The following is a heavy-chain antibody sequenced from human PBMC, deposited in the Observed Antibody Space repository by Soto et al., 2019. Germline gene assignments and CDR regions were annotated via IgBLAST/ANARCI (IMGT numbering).Heavy chain of an antibody. D-gene: IGHD3-10*01. V-gene: IGHV3-23*01. CDR2: ISGSGGST. J-gene: IGHJ3*02. CDR3: AKDRVLLWFGAEGPGDAFDI. Sequence: PGGSLRLSCAASGFTFGSYAMSWVRQAPGKGLEWVSAISGSGGSTYYADSVKGRFTISRDNSKNTLYLQMNSLRAEDTAVYYCAKDRVLLWFGAEGPGDAFDIWGQGTMVTVSS. CDR1: GFTFGSYA.